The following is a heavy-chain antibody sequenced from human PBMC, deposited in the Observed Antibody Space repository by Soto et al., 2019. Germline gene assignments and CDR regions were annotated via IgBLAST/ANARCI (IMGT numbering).Heavy chain of an antibody. V-gene: IGHV4-39*01. CDR1: GGSISSSSYY. Sequence: SETLSLTCTVSGGSISSSSYYWGWIRRPPGKGLEWIGSIYYSGSTYYNPSLKSRVTISVDTSKNQFSLKLSSVTAADTAVYYCARLYQLLWGTNWFDPWGQGTLVTVSS. CDR2: IYYSGST. D-gene: IGHD2-2*01. J-gene: IGHJ5*02. CDR3: ARLYQLLWGTNWFDP.